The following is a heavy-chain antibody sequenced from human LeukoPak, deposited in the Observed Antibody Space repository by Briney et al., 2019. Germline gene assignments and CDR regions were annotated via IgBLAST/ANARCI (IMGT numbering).Heavy chain of an antibody. J-gene: IGHJ3*02. Sequence: ASVTASCKVSGYTLTELSMHGVRQAPGKGLEWMGGFDPEDGETIYAQKFQGRVTMTEDTSTDTAYMELTSLRSEDTAVYYCATAIVVVVASTAAFDIWGQGTMVTVSS. CDR3: ATAIVVVVASTAAFDI. D-gene: IGHD2-15*01. CDR1: GYTLTELS. CDR2: FDPEDGET. V-gene: IGHV1-24*01.